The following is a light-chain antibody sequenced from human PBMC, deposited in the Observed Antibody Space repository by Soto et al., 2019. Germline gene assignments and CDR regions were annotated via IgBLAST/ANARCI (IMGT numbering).Light chain of an antibody. CDR2: WAS. V-gene: IGKV4-1*01. Sequence: DIVMTQSPDSLAVSLGERATINCKSSQSVLYSSNHESYMAWYQQKPGQPPKLLIYWASTRESGVPDRFSGSGSGTDFTLTISSLQAEDVAVYYCQQYYSTPFSFGPGTKVNI. J-gene: IGKJ3*01. CDR3: QQYYSTPFS. CDR1: QSVLYSSNHESY.